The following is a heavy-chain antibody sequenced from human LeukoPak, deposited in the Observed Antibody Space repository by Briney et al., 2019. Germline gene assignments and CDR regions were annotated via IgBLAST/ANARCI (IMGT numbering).Heavy chain of an antibody. V-gene: IGHV4-31*03. J-gene: IGHJ4*02. CDR3: ARTVVIIHRYYFDY. Sequence: SQTLSLTCTVSGGSISRGGYYWSWIRQHPGKGLEWIGYIYYSGSTYYNPSLKSRVTISVDTSKNQFSLKLSSVTAADTAVYYCARTVVIIHRYYFDYWGQGTLVTVSS. CDR1: GGSISRGGYY. CDR2: IYYSGST. D-gene: IGHD3-3*01.